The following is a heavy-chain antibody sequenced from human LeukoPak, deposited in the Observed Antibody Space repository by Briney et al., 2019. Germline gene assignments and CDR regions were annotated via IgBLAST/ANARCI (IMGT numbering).Heavy chain of an antibody. D-gene: IGHD5-18*01. V-gene: IGHV3-7*01. Sequence: GGSLRLSCAASGFTFSSYWMSWVRQAPGKGLEWVANIKQDGSEKYYVDSVKGRFTISRDNAKNSLYLQMNSLRAEDTAVYYCARDIGFRGYSYGYYFDYWGQGTLVTVSS. CDR3: ARDIGFRGYSYGYYFDY. CDR1: GFTFSSYW. J-gene: IGHJ4*02. CDR2: IKQDGSEK.